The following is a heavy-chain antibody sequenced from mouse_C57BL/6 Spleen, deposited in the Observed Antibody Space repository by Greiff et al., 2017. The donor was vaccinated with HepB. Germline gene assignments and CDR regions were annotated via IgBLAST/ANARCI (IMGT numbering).Heavy chain of an antibody. J-gene: IGHJ2*01. D-gene: IGHD2-5*01. CDR2: IYPGSGNT. V-gene: IGHV1-66*01. Sequence: VQLQESGPELVKPGASVKISCKASGYSFTSYYIHWVKQRPGQGLEWIGWIYPGSGNTKYNEKFKGKATLTADTSSSTAYMQLSSLTSEDSAVYYCARGGPIVTMGFDYWGQGTTLTVSS. CDR1: GYSFTSYY. CDR3: ARGGPIVTMGFDY.